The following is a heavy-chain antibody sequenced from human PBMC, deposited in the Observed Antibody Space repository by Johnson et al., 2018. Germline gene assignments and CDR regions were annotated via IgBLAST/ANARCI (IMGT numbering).Heavy chain of an antibody. CDR1: GYTFTTYS. Sequence: VQLVESGAEVKKSGASVKVSCKASGYTFTTYSVHWVRQAPGQGLVWMGIIDPDGGATTYAQTFQGRVTMTRDTSTNTVYLEMSSLRSEDTAVYFCARDFRDHIVVVSGILDFWGQGTLVTVSS. J-gene: IGHJ4*02. CDR3: ARDFRDHIVVVSGILDF. CDR2: IDPDGGAT. D-gene: IGHD2-21*02. V-gene: IGHV1-46*01.